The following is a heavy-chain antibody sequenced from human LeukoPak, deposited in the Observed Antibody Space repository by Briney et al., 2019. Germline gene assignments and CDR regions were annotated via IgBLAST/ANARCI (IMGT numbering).Heavy chain of an antibody. Sequence: ASVKVSCKASGYTFTSYGISWVRQAPGQGLEWMGWITTYNGNTNYAQNLQARVTMTTDTSTSTAYMELRSLRSDDTAVYYCARGRLAAAMYYFDYWGQGTLVTVSS. D-gene: IGHD6-13*01. CDR1: GYTFTSYG. CDR3: ARGRLAAAMYYFDY. V-gene: IGHV1-18*01. CDR2: ITTYNGNT. J-gene: IGHJ4*02.